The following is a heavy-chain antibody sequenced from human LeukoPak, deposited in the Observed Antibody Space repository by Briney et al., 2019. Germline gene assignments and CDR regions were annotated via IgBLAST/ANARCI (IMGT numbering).Heavy chain of an antibody. V-gene: IGHV4-4*07. CDR3: AKSGGYALIDY. CDR1: GGSISSYY. D-gene: IGHD1-26*01. Sequence: SETLSLTCTVSGGSISSYYWTWIRQPAGKGLEWIGRIYSSGSTNYNPSLESRVTMSVDTSKNQFSLKLNSVTAADTAMYYCAKSGGYALIDYWGQGTLVTVSS. J-gene: IGHJ4*02. CDR2: IYSSGST.